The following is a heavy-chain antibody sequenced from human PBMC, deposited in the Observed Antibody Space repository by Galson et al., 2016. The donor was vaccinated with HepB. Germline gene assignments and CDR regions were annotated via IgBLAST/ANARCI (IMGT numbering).Heavy chain of an antibody. CDR2: FNSNSGTT. CDR1: GFNLINYA. V-gene: IGHV3-23*01. Sequence: SLRLSCAFSGFNLINYAMSWVRQAPGKGLEWVASFNSNSGTTHTADAVKGRFTMSRDNSKNTGNLQMNSLRVEDTAVYYCARRRGHGYAMDVWGQGTTVIVSS. J-gene: IGHJ6*02. CDR3: ARRRGHGYAMDV.